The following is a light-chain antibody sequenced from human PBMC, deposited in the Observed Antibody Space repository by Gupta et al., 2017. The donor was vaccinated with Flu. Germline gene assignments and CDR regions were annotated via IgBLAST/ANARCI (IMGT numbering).Light chain of an antibody. V-gene: IGLV2-8*01. Sequence: SVTMTCTGTSRDDGGYKYVSWQQQHPGKAPKLMIYEVSKRPSGVPDRFSGCKSGNTASLTVSWLQAEDEADYYCSSYAGSNNLVFGGGTKLTVL. CDR1: SRDDGGYKY. J-gene: IGLJ2*01. CDR2: EVS. CDR3: SSYAGSNNLV.